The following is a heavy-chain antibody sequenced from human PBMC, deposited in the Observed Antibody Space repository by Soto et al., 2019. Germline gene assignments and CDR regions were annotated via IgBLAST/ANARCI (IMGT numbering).Heavy chain of an antibody. CDR1: GGSISSYY. Sequence: QVQLQESGPGLVKPSETLSLTCTVSGGSISSYYWSWIRQPPGKGLEWIGYSYYSGSTNYNPCLKTRVTISVDTSKNQFSLKLSSVNAADTAVYYCARQGYYYYYYGMDVWGQGTTVTVSS. J-gene: IGHJ6*02. CDR2: SYYSGST. V-gene: IGHV4-59*08. CDR3: ARQGYYYYYYGMDV.